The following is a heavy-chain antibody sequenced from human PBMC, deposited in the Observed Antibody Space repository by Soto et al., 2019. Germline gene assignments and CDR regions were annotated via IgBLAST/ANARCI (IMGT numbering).Heavy chain of an antibody. CDR3: ARPRDYYDSSGYYYSLSLDY. CDR1: GGTFSSYA. D-gene: IGHD3-22*01. Sequence: SVKVSCKASGGTFSSYAISWVRQAPGQGLEWMGGIIPIFGTANYAQKFQGRVTITADESTSTAYMELSSLRSEDTAVYYCARPRDYYDSSGYYYSLSLDYWGQGTLVTVSS. V-gene: IGHV1-69*13. CDR2: IIPIFGTA. J-gene: IGHJ4*02.